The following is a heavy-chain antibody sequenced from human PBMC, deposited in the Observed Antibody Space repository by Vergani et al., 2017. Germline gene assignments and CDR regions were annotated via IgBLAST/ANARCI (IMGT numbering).Heavy chain of an antibody. CDR1: GFTFSNAW. CDR2: IKSKTDGGTT. CDR3: TIDGGIAVAGTDYYYGMDV. D-gene: IGHD6-19*01. V-gene: IGHV3-15*01. Sequence: EVQLVESGGGLVKPGGSLRLSCAASGFTFSNAWMSWVRQAPGKGLEWVGRIKSKTDGGTTDYAAPVKGRFTISRDDSKNTLYLQMNSLKTEDTAVYYCTIDGGIAVAGTDYYYGMDVWGQGTTVTVSS. J-gene: IGHJ6*02.